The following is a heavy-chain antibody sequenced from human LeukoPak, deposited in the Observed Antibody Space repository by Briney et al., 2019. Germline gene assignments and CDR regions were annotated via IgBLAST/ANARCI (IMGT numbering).Heavy chain of an antibody. D-gene: IGHD6-19*01. CDR1: EFSVGSNY. V-gene: IGHV3-30*02. CDR3: ARETAVAGTLDAFDI. J-gene: IGHJ3*02. Sequence: GGSLRLSCAASEFSVGSNYMTWVRQAPGKGLEWVAFIRHDGSNKYYADSVKGRFTISRDNSKNTLYLQMNSLRAEDTAVYYCARETAVAGTLDAFDIWGQGTMVTVSS. CDR2: IRHDGSNK.